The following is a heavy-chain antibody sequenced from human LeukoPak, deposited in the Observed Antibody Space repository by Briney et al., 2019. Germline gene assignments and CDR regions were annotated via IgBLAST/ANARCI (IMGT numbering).Heavy chain of an antibody. D-gene: IGHD2-8*01. CDR1: GYTFTSYG. J-gene: IGHJ5*02. CDR3: ARDHIVPNWFDP. Sequence: ASVTVSFKGSGYTFTSYGISWVRQAPGQGLEWMGWISAYNGNTNYAQKLQGRVTMTTDKSTSTAYMELRSLRSDDTAVYYCARDHIVPNWFDPWGQGTLVTVSS. CDR2: ISAYNGNT. V-gene: IGHV1-18*01.